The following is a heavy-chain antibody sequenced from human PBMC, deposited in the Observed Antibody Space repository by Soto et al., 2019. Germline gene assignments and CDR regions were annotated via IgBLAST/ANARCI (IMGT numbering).Heavy chain of an antibody. CDR2: TYYRSKGYN. CDR3: ARDITYYYDSSGYPTVDS. Sequence: KQSQTLSLTCAISGDSVSSNSAAWTWIRQSPSRGLEWLGRTYYRSKGYNDYAVSVKSRITIKPDTSKNQFSLQLNSVTPEDTAVYYCARDITYYYDSSGYPTVDSWGQGTLVTVSS. CDR1: GDSVSSNSAA. D-gene: IGHD3-22*01. J-gene: IGHJ4*02. V-gene: IGHV6-1*01.